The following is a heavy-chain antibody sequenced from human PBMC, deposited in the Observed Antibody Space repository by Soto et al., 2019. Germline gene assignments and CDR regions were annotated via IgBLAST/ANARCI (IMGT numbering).Heavy chain of an antibody. J-gene: IGHJ5*02. Sequence: ASVKVSCKASGYTFTSYGISWVRQAPGQGLEWMGWISAYNGNTNYAQKLQGRVTMSTDTSTSTAYMELRSLRSDDTAVYYCARELAARTGHWLDPWGQGTMVTVYS. D-gene: IGHD6-6*01. CDR2: ISAYNGNT. CDR1: GYTFTSYG. CDR3: ARELAARTGHWLDP. V-gene: IGHV1-18*01.